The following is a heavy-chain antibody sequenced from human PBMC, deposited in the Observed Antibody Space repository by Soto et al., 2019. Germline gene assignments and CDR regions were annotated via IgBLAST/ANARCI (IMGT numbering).Heavy chain of an antibody. D-gene: IGHD6-13*01. J-gene: IGHJ6*03. CDR3: ARAIAAAGTWHYYYYMDV. CDR1: GLTFSSYW. CDR2: IKQDGSEK. V-gene: IGHV3-7*01. Sequence: GGSLRLSCATSGLTFSSYWMSWVRQAPGKGLEWVANIKQDGSEKYYVDSVKGRFTISRDNAKNPLYLQMNSLRAEDTAVYYCARAIAAAGTWHYYYYMDVWGKGTTVTVSS.